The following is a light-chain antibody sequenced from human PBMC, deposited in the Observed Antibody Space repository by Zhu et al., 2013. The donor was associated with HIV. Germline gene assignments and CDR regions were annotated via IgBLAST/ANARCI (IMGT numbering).Light chain of an antibody. V-gene: IGKV3-20*01. J-gene: IGKJ1*01. CDR1: QSVSSSY. CDR3: QQYGSSRT. Sequence: EIVMTQSPATLSVSPGESATLSCRASQSVSSSYLAWYQQKPGQAPRLLIYGASSRATGIPDRFSGSGSGTDFTLTISRLEPEDFAVYYCQQYGSSRTFGQGTKVEIK. CDR2: GAS.